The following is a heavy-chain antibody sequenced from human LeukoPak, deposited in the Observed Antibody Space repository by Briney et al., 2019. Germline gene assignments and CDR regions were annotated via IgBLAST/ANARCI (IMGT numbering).Heavy chain of an antibody. J-gene: IGHJ4*02. CDR2: ISSSSSYI. CDR1: GFTFSSYS. V-gene: IGHV3-21*01. Sequence: GGSLRLSCAASGFTFSSYSMNWVRQAPGKGLEWVSSISSSSSYIYYADSVKGRFTISRDNAKNSLYLQMNSLRAEDTAVYYCARDAGYYYGSGSSSDYWGLGTLVTVSS. D-gene: IGHD3-10*01. CDR3: ARDAGYYYGSGSSSDY.